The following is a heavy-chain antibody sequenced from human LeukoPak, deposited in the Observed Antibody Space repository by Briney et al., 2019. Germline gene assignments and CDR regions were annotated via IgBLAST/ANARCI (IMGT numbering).Heavy chain of an antibody. J-gene: IGHJ5*02. D-gene: IGHD3-9*01. CDR1: GGSISSYY. Sequence: SETLSLTCTVSGGSISSYYWSWIRQPAGKGLEWIGRIYTSGSTNYNPSLKSRVTMSVDTSKNQFSLKLSSVTAADTAVYYCARVTLRYFDGGWFDPWGQGTLVTVSS. CDR3: ARVTLRYFDGGWFDP. V-gene: IGHV4-4*07. CDR2: IYTSGST.